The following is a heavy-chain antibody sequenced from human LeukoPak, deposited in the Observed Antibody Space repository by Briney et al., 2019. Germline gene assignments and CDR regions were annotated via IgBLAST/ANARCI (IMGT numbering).Heavy chain of an antibody. CDR2: ISGSGNST. D-gene: IGHD3-9*01. V-gene: IGHV3-23*01. CDR1: GFTVSDYA. Sequence: TGGSLRLSCAASGFTVSDYAVNWVRQAPGKGLEWVSAISGSGNSTYYADSVKGRFTISRDNSKNTLYLQMNSLRAEDTAVYYCAKGNFDCSYFHYWGQGTLVTVSS. CDR3: AKGNFDCSYFHY. J-gene: IGHJ4*02.